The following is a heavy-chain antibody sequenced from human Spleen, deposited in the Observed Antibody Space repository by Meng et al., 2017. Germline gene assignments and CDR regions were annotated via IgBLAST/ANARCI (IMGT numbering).Heavy chain of an antibody. CDR1: GFIFSDYY. CDR2: IESGGNT. V-gene: IGHV3-66*01. Sequence: VQLGESGGGLVAPGGSLRLSCAASGFIFSDYYMNWIRQAPGEGLEWVAYIESGGNTFYVDSVRGRFIISRDNSKNTLSLQMNSLRAEDTAVYYCAKDLSGAYWGQGTLVTVS. D-gene: IGHD1-26*01. CDR3: AKDLSGAY. J-gene: IGHJ4*02.